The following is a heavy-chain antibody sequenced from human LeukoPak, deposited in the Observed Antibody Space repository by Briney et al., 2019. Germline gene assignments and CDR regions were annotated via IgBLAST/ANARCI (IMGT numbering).Heavy chain of an antibody. D-gene: IGHD3-9*01. J-gene: IGHJ6*03. CDR2: IYYSGST. CDR3: ARSEGDYDILTDIYYYYYMDV. V-gene: IGHV4-39*07. CDR1: GGSISSSSYY. Sequence: SETLSLTCTVSGGSISSSSYYWGWIRQPPGKGLEWIGSIYYSGSTYYNPSLKSRVTISVDTSKNQFSLKLSSVTAADTAVYYCARSEGDYDILTDIYYYYYMDVWGKGTTVTVSS.